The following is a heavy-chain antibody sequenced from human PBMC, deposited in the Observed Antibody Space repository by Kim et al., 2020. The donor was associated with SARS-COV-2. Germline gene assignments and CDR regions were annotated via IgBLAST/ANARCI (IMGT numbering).Heavy chain of an antibody. J-gene: IGHJ4*02. Sequence: SETLSLTCAITGDSITSGSSYWGWLRQPPGKGLEWIGNVYYSGTTYYNPSLKSRATISVDASRNQFSLNLKAVRDTDTAVYYCARQGRSFYGSGTFYYWGQGTLVTVSS. V-gene: IGHV4-39*01. CDR2: VYYSGTT. CDR3: ARQGRSFYGSGTFYY. D-gene: IGHD3-10*01. CDR1: GDSITSGSSY.